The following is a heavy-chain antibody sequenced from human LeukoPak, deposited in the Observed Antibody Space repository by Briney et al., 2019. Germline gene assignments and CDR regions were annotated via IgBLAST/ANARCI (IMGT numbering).Heavy chain of an antibody. CDR3: ARGTSSGYFQLYFDY. CDR2: IKQDGSER. J-gene: IGHJ4*02. Sequence: GGSLRLSCAASGFTFSSYWMSWVRQAPGKELEWVANIKQDGSERYYVDSVKGRFTISRDNSKNTLYLQMNSLRAEDTAVYYCARGTSSGYFQLYFDYWGQGTLVTVSS. V-gene: IGHV3-7*03. CDR1: GFTFSSYW. D-gene: IGHD3-22*01.